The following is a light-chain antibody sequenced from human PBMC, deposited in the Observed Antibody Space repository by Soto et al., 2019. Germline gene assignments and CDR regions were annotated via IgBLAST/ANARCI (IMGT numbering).Light chain of an antibody. CDR1: QSVSSSY. CDR2: GAT. V-gene: IGKV3-20*01. J-gene: IGKJ5*01. Sequence: EIVLTQSPGTLSLSPGERATLSCRASQSVSSSYLAWYQQKPGQSPRLLIPGATNRVSGIPDRFSGSGSGTDFTLTINRLQPEDFAMYYCQQSGNSPPLTFGQGTRLDIK. CDR3: QQSGNSPPLT.